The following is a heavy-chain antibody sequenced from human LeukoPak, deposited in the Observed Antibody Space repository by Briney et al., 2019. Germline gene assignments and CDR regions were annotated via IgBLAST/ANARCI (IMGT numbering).Heavy chain of an antibody. J-gene: IGHJ6*03. CDR1: GFTFSSCA. V-gene: IGHV3-23*01. Sequence: GGSLRLSCAASGFTFSSCAMTWVRQAPGKGLEWVSSISGSGDNTCYVDSLKGRFTISRDNSENTLYLQMNSLRAEDTAIYYCAKESVDARGYMDVWGKGTTVTVSS. CDR2: ISGSGDNT. CDR3: AKESVDARGYMDV. D-gene: IGHD2-2*01.